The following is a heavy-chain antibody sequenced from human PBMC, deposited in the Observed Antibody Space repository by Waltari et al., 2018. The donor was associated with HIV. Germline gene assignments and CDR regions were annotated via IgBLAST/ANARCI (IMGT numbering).Heavy chain of an antibody. J-gene: IGHJ6*02. Sequence: QVQLVESGGGVVQPGGSLRLSCAASGFTFSSYGIPWARQAPGKGLEWVAFIRYDGSNKYYADSVKGRFTISRDNSKNTLYLQMNSLRAEDTAVYYCARSGSYYYYGMDVWGQGTTVTVSS. CDR1: GFTFSSYG. CDR2: IRYDGSNK. CDR3: ARSGSYYYYGMDV. V-gene: IGHV3-30*02. D-gene: IGHD1-26*01.